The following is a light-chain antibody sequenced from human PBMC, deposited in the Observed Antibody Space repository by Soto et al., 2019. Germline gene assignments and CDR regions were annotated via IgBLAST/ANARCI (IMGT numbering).Light chain of an antibody. V-gene: IGKV1-5*03. CDR1: QSISSW. J-gene: IGKJ1*01. CDR3: QQYKSYPWT. Sequence: DIQMTQSPSTLSASVGDRVTITCRASQSISSWLAWYQQKPGKAPKLLIYKASSLESGVPSRFSGSGSGTEITLTISSLQPDDFAPYYCQQYKSYPWTFGQGTKVEIK. CDR2: KAS.